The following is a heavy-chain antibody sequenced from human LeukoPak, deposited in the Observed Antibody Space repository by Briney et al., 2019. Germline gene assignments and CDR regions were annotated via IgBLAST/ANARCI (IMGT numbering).Heavy chain of an antibody. J-gene: IGHJ4*02. Sequence: GGSLRLSCAASGFTINNYAMSWVRQAPGKGLEWVSTISGSGGRTYYADSVKGRFTISRDNSKNTLYLQMNSLRADDTAVYYCARVGGSGSYWGQGTLVTVSS. V-gene: IGHV3-23*01. CDR1: GFTINNYA. D-gene: IGHD3-10*01. CDR3: ARVGGSGSY. CDR2: ISGSGGRT.